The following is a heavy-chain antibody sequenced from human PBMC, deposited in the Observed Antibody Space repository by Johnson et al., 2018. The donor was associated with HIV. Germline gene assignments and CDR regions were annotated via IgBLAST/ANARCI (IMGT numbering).Heavy chain of an antibody. J-gene: IGHJ3*02. CDR2: INSDGSST. CDR1: GFTFSSYW. D-gene: IGHD2-15*01. CDR3: ARDLGCSGGSCHDDAFDI. V-gene: IGHV3-74*01. Sequence: VQLVESGGGLVQPGGSLRLSCAASGFTFSSYWMHWVRQAPGKGLVWVSRINSDGSSTSYADSVKGRFTISRDNAKNTLYLQMNSLRAEDTAVYYCARDLGCSGGSCHDDAFDIWGQGTMVTVSS.